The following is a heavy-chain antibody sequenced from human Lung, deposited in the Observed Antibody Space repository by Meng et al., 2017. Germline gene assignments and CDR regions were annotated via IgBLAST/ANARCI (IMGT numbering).Heavy chain of an antibody. J-gene: IGHJ4*02. Sequence: ASVQVSCKPSGYNFPDYWLHWVRRAPGQGLEWMGRIDPKSGETHYAQRFQGRVTMTGDTSISTAYMELSGLRSDDTAMYYCARDEDISAAGKLYGDYWGRGTLVTVSS. CDR3: ARDEDISAAGKLYGDY. V-gene: IGHV1-2*06. D-gene: IGHD6-13*01. CDR1: GYNFPDYW. CDR2: IDPKSGET.